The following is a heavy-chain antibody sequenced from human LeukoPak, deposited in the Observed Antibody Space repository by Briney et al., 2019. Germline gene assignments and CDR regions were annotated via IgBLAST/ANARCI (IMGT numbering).Heavy chain of an antibody. CDR2: INQDGSEK. J-gene: IGHJ4*02. CDR1: RFTFSNYW. D-gene: IGHD1-26*01. CDR3: TRDYRGTFDY. V-gene: IGHV3-7*03. Sequence: PGGSLRLSCAASRFTFSNYWMGWVRQAPGKGLEWVASINQDGSEKYYVDSVKGRFTISRDNAENSLYLQMNSLRAEDTAIYYCTRDYRGTFDYWGQGTLVTVSS.